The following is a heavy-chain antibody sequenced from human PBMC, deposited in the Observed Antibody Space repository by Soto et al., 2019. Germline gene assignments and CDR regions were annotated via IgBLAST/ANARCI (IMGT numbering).Heavy chain of an antibody. D-gene: IGHD4-4*01. CDR1: GGSISSYY. CDR3: ARQGRHDSSDY. V-gene: IGHV4-59*08. J-gene: IGHJ4*02. CDR2: IYYSGST. Sequence: SETLSLTCTVSGGSISSYYWSWIRQPPGKGLEWIGYIYYSGSTNYNPSLKSRVTISVDTSKNQFSLKLSSVTAADTAVYYCARQGRHDSSDYWGQGTLVTVSS.